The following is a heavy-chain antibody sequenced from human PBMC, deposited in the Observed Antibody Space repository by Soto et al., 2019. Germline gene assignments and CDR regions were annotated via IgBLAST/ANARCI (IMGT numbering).Heavy chain of an antibody. CDR2: MNPNGGNT. D-gene: IGHD6-13*01. V-gene: IGHV1-8*01. Sequence: ASVKVSCKASGYTFTSYDINWVRQATGQGLEWMGWMNPNGGNTGYAQKFQGRVTMTRNTSISTAYMELSSLRSEDTAVYYCARVDYSSSWYRYYYYYYMDVWDKGTTVTVSS. CDR3: ARVDYSSSWYRYYYYYYMDV. CDR1: GYTFTSYD. J-gene: IGHJ6*03.